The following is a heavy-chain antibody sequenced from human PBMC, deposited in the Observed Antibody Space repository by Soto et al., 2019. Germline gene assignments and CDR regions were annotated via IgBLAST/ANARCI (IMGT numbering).Heavy chain of an antibody. Sequence: XGSLRLSCAASGCNFNTYWMYWVRQAPGKGLEWVANIDTDGSRKNYVDSVKGRFIISRDNAKNSLLLQMNSLRADDTAVYYCGRVPLDGNYANGVDVWRQGTTVTVSS. CDR2: IDTDGSRK. J-gene: IGHJ6*02. D-gene: IGHD4-17*01. CDR3: GRVPLDGNYANGVDV. V-gene: IGHV3-7*03. CDR1: GCNFNTYW.